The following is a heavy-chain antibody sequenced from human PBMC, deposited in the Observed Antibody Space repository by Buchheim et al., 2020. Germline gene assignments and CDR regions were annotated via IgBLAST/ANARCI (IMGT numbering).Heavy chain of an antibody. CDR2: VNGDTSTT. Sequence: EVQLVESGGGLVQPGGSLRLSCVASGFTFSTSWMHWVRQAPGKGLVWVSRVNGDTSTTTYTDSVRGRFTISRDNATNMLFLQMNSLRAEDTAIYYCANIGTTFAWGQGT. CDR3: ANIGTTFA. D-gene: IGHD1-7*01. CDR1: GFTFSTSW. J-gene: IGHJ4*02. V-gene: IGHV3-74*01.